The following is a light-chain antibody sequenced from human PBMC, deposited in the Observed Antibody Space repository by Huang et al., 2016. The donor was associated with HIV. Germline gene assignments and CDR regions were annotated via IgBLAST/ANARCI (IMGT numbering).Light chain of an antibody. Sequence: EIVMTQSPATLSVSTGERATLACRASQSVSTNLAWFQQKPGQAPRLLIDGASTRATTGAARFSGRGSGTEFTLSVSSLQSEDSAIYYCQQYDNWPPYTFGQGTKLEI. V-gene: IGKV3-15*01. J-gene: IGKJ2*01. CDR3: QQYDNWPPYT. CDR1: QSVSTN. CDR2: GAS.